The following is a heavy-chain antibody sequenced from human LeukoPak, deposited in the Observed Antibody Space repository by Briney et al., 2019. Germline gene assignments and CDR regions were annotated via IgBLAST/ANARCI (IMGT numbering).Heavy chain of an antibody. CDR1: GFTFDDYA. CDR3: ARGGHIVVVTSGVLAEYFQH. D-gene: IGHD2-21*02. V-gene: IGHV3-43*02. Sequence: GGSLRLSCAASGFTFDDYAMHWVRQAPGKGLEWVSLISGDGGSTYYADSVKGRFTISRDNSKNSLYLQMNSLRAEDTAVYYCARGGHIVVVTSGVLAEYFQHWGQGTLVTVSS. CDR2: ISGDGGST. J-gene: IGHJ1*01.